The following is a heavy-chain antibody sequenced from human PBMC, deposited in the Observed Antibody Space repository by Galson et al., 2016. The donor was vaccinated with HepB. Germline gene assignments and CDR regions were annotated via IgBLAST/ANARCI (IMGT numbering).Heavy chain of an antibody. V-gene: IGHV3-48*01. Sequence: LRLSCAASGFRFSDYNMNWVRQAPGRGLEWVAYISASSGTIYYADSVKGRFTISRDNANNSLSLQMNSLRAEDTAFYHCARPYTYYFGSGSYFDVLHYGMDVWGQGTTVTVSS. CDR3: ARPYTYYFGSGSYFDVLHYGMDV. J-gene: IGHJ6*02. CDR1: GFRFSDYN. CDR2: ISASSGTI. D-gene: IGHD3-10*01.